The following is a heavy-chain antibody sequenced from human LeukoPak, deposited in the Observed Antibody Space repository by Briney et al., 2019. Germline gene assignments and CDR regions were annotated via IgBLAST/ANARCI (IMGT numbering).Heavy chain of an antibody. CDR3: AKDMDSGYDLNWFDP. CDR1: GFTFSSYA. CDR2: ISGSGGST. Sequence: PGGSLRLSCAASGFTFSSYAMSWVRQAPGKGLEWVSAISGSGGSTYYADPVKGRFTISRDNSKNTLYLQMNSLRAEDTAVYYCAKDMDSGYDLNWFDPWGQGTLVTVSS. D-gene: IGHD5-12*01. V-gene: IGHV3-23*01. J-gene: IGHJ5*02.